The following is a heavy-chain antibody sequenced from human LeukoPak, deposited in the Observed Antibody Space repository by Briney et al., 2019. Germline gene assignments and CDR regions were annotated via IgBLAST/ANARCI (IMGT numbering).Heavy chain of an antibody. CDR3: ARDTTVAGFDY. CDR2: IWYDGSNK. J-gene: IGHJ4*02. D-gene: IGHD6-19*01. V-gene: IGHV3-33*01. CDR1: GFTFSSYG. Sequence: GGSLRLSCAPSGFTFSSYGMHWVRQAPGKGLEWVAVIWYDGSNKYYADSVKGRFTISRDNSKNTLYLQMNSLRAEDTAVYYCARDTTVAGFDYWGQGTLVTVSS.